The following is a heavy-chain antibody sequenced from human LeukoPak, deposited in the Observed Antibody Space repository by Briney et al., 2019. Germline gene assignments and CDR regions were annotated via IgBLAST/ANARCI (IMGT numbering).Heavy chain of an antibody. CDR2: IYYSGST. CDR1: GGSISSYY. V-gene: IGHV4-59*01. D-gene: IGHD1-14*01. CDR3: ARTPAEWVAGDYYCMDV. J-gene: IGHJ6*03. Sequence: PSETLSLTCTVSGGSISSYYWSWIRQPPGKGLEWIGYIYYSGSTNYNPSLKSRVTISVDTSKNQFSLKLSSVTAADTAVYYCARTPAEWVAGDYYCMDVWGKGTTVTVSS.